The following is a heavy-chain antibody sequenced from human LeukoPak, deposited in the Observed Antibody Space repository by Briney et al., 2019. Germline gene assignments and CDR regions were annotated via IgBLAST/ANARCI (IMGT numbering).Heavy chain of an antibody. J-gene: IGHJ4*02. V-gene: IGHV4-34*01. CDR1: GGSFSGYY. D-gene: IGHD3-22*01. CDR3: ARNLFRRYYYDSSGYYSY. CDR2: INHSGST. Sequence: PSETLSLTCAVYGGSFSGYYWSWIRQPPGQGLEWIGEINHSGSTNYNPSLKSRVTISVDTSKNQFSLKLSSVTAADTAVYYCARNLFRRYYYDSSGYYSYWGQGTLVTVSS.